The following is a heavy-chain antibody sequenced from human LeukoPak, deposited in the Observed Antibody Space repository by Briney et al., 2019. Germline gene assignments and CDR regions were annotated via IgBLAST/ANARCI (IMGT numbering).Heavy chain of an antibody. D-gene: IGHD2-2*01. CDR1: GFTFSSYW. V-gene: IGHV3-7*03. J-gene: IGHJ5*02. CDR2: IKQDGSEK. CDR3: ARDDCSSISCYHNWFDP. Sequence: GGPLRLSCAASGFTFSSYWMSWVRQAPGKGLEWVANIKQDGSEKYYVDSVKGRFTISRDNAKNSLYLQMNSLRAEDTAAYYCARDDCSSISCYHNWFDPWGQGTLVTVSS.